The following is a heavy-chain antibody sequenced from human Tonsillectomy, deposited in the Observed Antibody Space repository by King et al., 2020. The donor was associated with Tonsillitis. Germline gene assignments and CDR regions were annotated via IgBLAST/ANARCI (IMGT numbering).Heavy chain of an antibody. CDR1: GFTFSSAW. J-gene: IGHJ6*04. CDR2: IKGDGTEK. D-gene: IGHD6-6*01. Sequence: EVQLVESEGGLVQPGGSLRLSCAASGFTFSSAWMSWVRQAPGKGLEWVANIKGDGTEKYYVDSVTGRFTISRDNAKNSLYLQMNSLRDEDTAVYYCARAEYWGKGTTVTVSS. CDR3: ARAEY. V-gene: IGHV3-7*03.